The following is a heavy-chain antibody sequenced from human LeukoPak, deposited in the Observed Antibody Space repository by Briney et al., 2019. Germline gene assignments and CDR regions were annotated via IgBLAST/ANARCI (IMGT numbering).Heavy chain of an antibody. D-gene: IGHD3-22*01. Sequence: GGSLRLSCAASGFTFNTYSMNWVRQGPKKGLEWVANIKQDGSEKNYVDSVKGRFTISRDNAKNALYLQMNSLRAEDTAIYYCARGTPAYSYGSSAYHYDYFKYWGQGILVTVSS. V-gene: IGHV3-7*04. CDR1: GFTFNTYS. J-gene: IGHJ4*02. CDR3: ARGTPAYSYGSSAYHYDYFKY. CDR2: IKQDGSEK.